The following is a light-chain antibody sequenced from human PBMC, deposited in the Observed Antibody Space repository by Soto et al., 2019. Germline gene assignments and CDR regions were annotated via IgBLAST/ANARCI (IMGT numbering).Light chain of an antibody. J-gene: IGKJ1*01. Sequence: EIVMTQSPATLSVSPGEGATLSCRASQSLSSSLAWYQQRPGQAPRLLIYGASTRATGIPARFSGSGSGTESTLTISSLKSEDFAVYYCQQYHNWPPWTFGQGTQVDIK. V-gene: IGKV3-15*01. CDR2: GAS. CDR1: QSLSSS. CDR3: QQYHNWPPWT.